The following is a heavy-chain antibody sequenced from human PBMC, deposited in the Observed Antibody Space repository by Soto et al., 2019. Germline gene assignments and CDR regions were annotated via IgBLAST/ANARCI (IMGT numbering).Heavy chain of an antibody. J-gene: IGHJ4*02. Sequence: QVQLVESGGGVVQPGRSLRLSCAASGFTFSNYGIHWVRQAPGKGLEWVAVVSSDGSDKYYADSVKGRFTISRDNSKNTRYLQMNSLRTEDTAVYYCAKQIDSGGYYVHWGQGTLVTVSS. CDR1: GFTFSNYG. CDR2: VSSDGSDK. D-gene: IGHD3-10*01. CDR3: AKQIDSGGYYVH. V-gene: IGHV3-30*18.